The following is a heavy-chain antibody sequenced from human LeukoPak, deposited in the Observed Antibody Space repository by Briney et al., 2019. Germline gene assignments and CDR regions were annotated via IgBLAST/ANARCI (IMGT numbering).Heavy chain of an antibody. Sequence: GGSLRLSCAASGFTFSSYWMNWARQAPGKGLEWVANIKQDGSQKYYVDSVKGRFTISRDNAKNSLYLQMDGLRAEDTAVYYCASAARQRWLQIDYWGQGTLVTVSS. V-gene: IGHV3-7*03. D-gene: IGHD5-24*01. CDR1: GFTFSSYW. CDR3: ASAARQRWLQIDY. CDR2: IKQDGSQK. J-gene: IGHJ4*02.